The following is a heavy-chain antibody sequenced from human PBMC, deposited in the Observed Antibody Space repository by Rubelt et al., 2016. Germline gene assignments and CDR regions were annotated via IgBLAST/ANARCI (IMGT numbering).Heavy chain of an antibody. J-gene: IGHJ5*02. Sequence: QVQLVQSGAEVKKPGASVKVSCKASGYTFTSYGISWVRQAPGQGLEWMGWISAYNGNTNYEQKPQVSVTMTTDTSTSTAYMGLRSLRSDDTSVYYCASMYSSSWYRGWFDPWGQGTLVTVSS. V-gene: IGHV1-18*01. CDR3: ASMYSSSWYRGWFDP. CDR2: ISAYNGNT. D-gene: IGHD6-13*01. CDR1: GYTFTSYG.